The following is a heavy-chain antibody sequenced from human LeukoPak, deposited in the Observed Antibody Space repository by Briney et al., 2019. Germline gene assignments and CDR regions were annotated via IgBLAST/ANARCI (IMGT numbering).Heavy chain of an antibody. J-gene: IGHJ4*02. CDR3: AKNRPFDY. Sequence: GRSLRLSCAASGFMFNTYDMCWVRQAPGKGLEWVSIIWKDGKTQHYVDSVKGRFTISRDNSKNTLYLQMNSLRAEDTAVYYCAKNRPFDYWGQGTLVTVSS. V-gene: IGHV3-33*06. D-gene: IGHD6-6*01. CDR1: GFMFNTYD. CDR2: IWKDGKTQ.